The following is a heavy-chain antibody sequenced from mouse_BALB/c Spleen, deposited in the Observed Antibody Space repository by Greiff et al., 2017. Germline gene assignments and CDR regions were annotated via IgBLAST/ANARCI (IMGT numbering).Heavy chain of an antibody. Sequence: EVQVVESGPSLVKPSQTLSLTCSVTGDSITSGYWNWIRKFPGNKLEYMGYISYSGSTYYNPSLKSRISITRDTSKNQYYLQLNSVTTEDTATYYCARGGDSSYYYGSSYEGFAYWGQGTLVTVSA. V-gene: IGHV3-8*02. CDR1: GDSITSGY. CDR2: ISYSGST. CDR3: ARGGDSSYYYGSSYEGFAY. D-gene: IGHD1-1*01. J-gene: IGHJ3*01.